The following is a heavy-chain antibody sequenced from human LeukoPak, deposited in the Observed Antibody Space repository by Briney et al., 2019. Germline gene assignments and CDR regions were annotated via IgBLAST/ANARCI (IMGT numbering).Heavy chain of an antibody. D-gene: IGHD2-2*01. V-gene: IGHV6-1*01. CDR1: GDSVSSNSAA. CDR2: TYYRSKWYN. J-gene: IGHJ6*02. Sequence: SQTLSLTCAISGDSVSSNSAAWNWIRQSPSRGLEWLGRTYYRSKWYNDYAVSVKSRITINPDTSKNQFSLQLNSVTPEDTAVYHCARGYCSSTSCYDYYYGMDVWGQGTTVTVSS. CDR3: ARGYCSSTSCYDYYYGMDV.